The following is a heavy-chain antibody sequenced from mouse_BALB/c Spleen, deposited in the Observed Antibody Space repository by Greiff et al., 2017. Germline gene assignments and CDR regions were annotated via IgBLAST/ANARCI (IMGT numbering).Heavy chain of an antibody. CDR3: ARGPYGSSIDYAMDY. J-gene: IGHJ4*01. Sequence: EVQVVESGGGLVKPGGSLKLSCAASGFTFSSYAMSWVRQTPEKRLEWVASISSGGSTYYPDSVKGRFTISRDNARNILYLQMSSLRSEDTAMYYCARGPYGSSIDYAMDYWGQGTSVTVSS. V-gene: IGHV5-6-5*01. CDR1: GFTFSSYA. D-gene: IGHD1-1*01. CDR2: ISSGGST.